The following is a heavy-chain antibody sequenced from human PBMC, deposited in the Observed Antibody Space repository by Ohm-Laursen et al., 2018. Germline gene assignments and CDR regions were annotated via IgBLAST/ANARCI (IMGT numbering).Heavy chain of an antibody. V-gene: IGHV1-46*01. J-gene: IGHJ4*02. CDR2: INTGGGST. CDR1: GYTFTNYY. CDR3: ARGQPIDF. Sequence: GASVKVSCNASGYTFTNYYMHWVRQAPGQGLEWMGIINTGGGSTSHAQKFQGRLTMTRDTSTSTVYMELSSLRSEDTAMYYCARGQPIDFWGQGTLVTVSS.